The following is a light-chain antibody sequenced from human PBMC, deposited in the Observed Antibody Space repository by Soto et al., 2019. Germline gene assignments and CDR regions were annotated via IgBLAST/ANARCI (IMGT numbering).Light chain of an antibody. CDR3: QQYDNLPYT. Sequence: DIQMTQSPSSLSASVGDRVTITCQASQDISNYLNWYQQKPGKAPKLLIYDASNLETGVPSRFSGSGSGKDFTFPISSLQPEDIATYYCQQYDNLPYTFGQGTKLEIK. J-gene: IGKJ2*01. CDR1: QDISNY. V-gene: IGKV1-33*01. CDR2: DAS.